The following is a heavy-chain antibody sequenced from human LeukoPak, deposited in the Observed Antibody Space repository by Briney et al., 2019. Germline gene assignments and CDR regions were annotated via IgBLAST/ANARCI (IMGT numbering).Heavy chain of an antibody. CDR3: VYSGRPNDAFDI. CDR1: GFTFSSYA. V-gene: IGHV3-23*01. J-gene: IGHJ3*02. CDR2: ISGSGGGT. Sequence: PGGSLRLSCAASGFTFSSYAMSWVRQAPGKGLEWVSAISGSGGGTYYADSVKGRFTISRDNSKNTLYLQMNSLRAEDTAVYYCVYSGRPNDAFDIWGQGTMVTVSS. D-gene: IGHD1-26*01.